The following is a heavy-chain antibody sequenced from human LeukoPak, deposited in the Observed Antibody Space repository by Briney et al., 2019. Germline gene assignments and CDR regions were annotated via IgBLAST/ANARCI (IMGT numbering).Heavy chain of an antibody. CDR3: ARDRIVGATAWFDP. CDR1: GGTFSSYA. J-gene: IGHJ5*02. V-gene: IGHV1-69*13. Sequence: ASVTVSCKASGGTFSSYAISWVRQAPGQRLEWMGGIIPIFGTANYAQKFQGRVTITADESTSTAYMELSSLRSEDTAVYYCARDRIVGATAWFDPWGQGTLVTVSS. D-gene: IGHD1-26*01. CDR2: IIPIFGTA.